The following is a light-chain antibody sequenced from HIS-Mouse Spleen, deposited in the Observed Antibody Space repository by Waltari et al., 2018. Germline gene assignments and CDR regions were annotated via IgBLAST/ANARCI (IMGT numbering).Light chain of an antibody. Sequence: EIVMTQSPATLSVSPGERATPSCRASQRVSNNIAWYQQKPGQAPRLLNYGASTRATGIPARFSGSGSGTEFTLTISSMQSEDFAVYYCQQYNNWPPYTFGQGTKLEIK. CDR1: QRVSNN. CDR2: GAS. V-gene: IGKV3-15*01. CDR3: QQYNNWPPYT. J-gene: IGKJ2*01.